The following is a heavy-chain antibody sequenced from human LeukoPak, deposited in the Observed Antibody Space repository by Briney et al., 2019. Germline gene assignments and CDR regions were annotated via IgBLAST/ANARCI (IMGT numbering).Heavy chain of an antibody. D-gene: IGHD2-2*01. CDR1: GGSISSYY. V-gene: IGHV4-59*01. J-gene: IGHJ4*02. CDR2: IYYSGST. CDR3: ARARSVGVVPAAPDY. Sequence: SETLSLTCTVSGGSISSYYWSWIRQPPGKGLEWIGYIYYSGSTNYNPSLKSRVTISVDTSKNQFSLKLSSVTAADTAVYYCARARSVGVVPAAPDYWGQGTLVTVSS.